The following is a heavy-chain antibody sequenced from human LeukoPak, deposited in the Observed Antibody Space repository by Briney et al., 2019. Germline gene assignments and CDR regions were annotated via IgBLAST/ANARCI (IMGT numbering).Heavy chain of an antibody. CDR2: FDPGDGET. V-gene: IGHV1-24*01. CDR3: ATGYRRDYYYYGMDV. D-gene: IGHD2-2*02. CDR1: GYTLTELS. Sequence: ASVKVSCKVSGYTLTELSMHWVRQAPGKGLEWMGGFDPGDGETIYAQKFQGRVTMTEDTSTDTAYMELSSLRSEDTAVYYCATGYRRDYYYYGMDVWGQGTTVTVSS. J-gene: IGHJ6*02.